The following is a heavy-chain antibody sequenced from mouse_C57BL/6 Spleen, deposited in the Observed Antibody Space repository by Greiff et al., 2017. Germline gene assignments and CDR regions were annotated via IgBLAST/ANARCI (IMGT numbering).Heavy chain of an antibody. CDR2: IDPETGGT. J-gene: IGHJ1*03. Sequence: QVQLKESGAELVRPGASVTLSCKASGYTFTDYEMHWVKQTPVHGLEWIGAIDPETGGTAYNQKFKGKAILTADKSSSTAYIELRSLTSEDSAVYYCTRDYYGSGGYVDVWGTGTTVTASS. CDR1: GYTFTDYE. D-gene: IGHD1-1*01. CDR3: TRDYYGSGGYVDV. V-gene: IGHV1-15*01.